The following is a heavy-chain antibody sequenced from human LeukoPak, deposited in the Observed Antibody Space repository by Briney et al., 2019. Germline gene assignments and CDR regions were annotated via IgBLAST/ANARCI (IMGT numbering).Heavy chain of an antibody. CDR3: ARYHCGSTYCPGVDF. CDR2: IWNSGNS. J-gene: IGHJ4*02. CDR1: AGSINSGGYF. D-gene: IGHD2-2*01. V-gene: IGHV4-31*03. Sequence: SETLSLTSTVSAGSINSGGYFWTWVRQHPGEGLEWIGYIWNSGNSYYNPSLSSRVIISADSSKSTFSLKLSSVTAADTAVYYCARYHCGSTYCPGVDFYGQGTLVTVSS.